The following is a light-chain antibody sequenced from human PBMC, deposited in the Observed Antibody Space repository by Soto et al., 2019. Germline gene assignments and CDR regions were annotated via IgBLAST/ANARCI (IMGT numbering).Light chain of an antibody. CDR2: DAS. V-gene: IGKV1-33*01. J-gene: IGKJ4*01. Sequence: DFQMTQSPSSLSASVGDRVTITCRASQDISTYLNWYQQKPGKAPKLLIYDASNLETGVPSRFSGSGSGTDFTFTISSLQPEDIATYYCQQYDNLPPDTFGGGTKVEIK. CDR1: QDISTY. CDR3: QQYDNLPPDT.